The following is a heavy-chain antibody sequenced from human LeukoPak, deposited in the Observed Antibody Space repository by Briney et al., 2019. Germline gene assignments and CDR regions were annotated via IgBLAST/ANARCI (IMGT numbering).Heavy chain of an antibody. V-gene: IGHV3-48*01. J-gene: IGHJ3*02. CDR2: ISGSSSTR. CDR3: ARYGDYEAFDI. Sequence: GGSLRLSCAASGFTFSSYSMNWVRQAPGKGLEWVSYISGSSSTRYYADSVKGRFTISRDNAKNSLYLQMNSLRAEDTSVYYCARYGDYEAFDIWGQGTMVTVSS. CDR1: GFTFSSYS. D-gene: IGHD4-17*01.